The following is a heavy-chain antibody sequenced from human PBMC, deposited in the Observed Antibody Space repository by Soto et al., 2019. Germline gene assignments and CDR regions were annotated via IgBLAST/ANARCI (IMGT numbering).Heavy chain of an antibody. CDR2: IIPIFGTA. CDR3: ARAATTERYYFDY. CDR1: GGTFSSYA. D-gene: IGHD6-25*01. J-gene: IGHJ4*02. V-gene: IGHV1-69*13. Sequence: VASVKVSCKASGGTFSSYAISWVRQAPGRGLEWMGGIIPIFGTANYAQKFQGRVTITADESTGTAYMELSSLRSEDTAVYYCARAATTERYYFDYWGQGTLVTVSS.